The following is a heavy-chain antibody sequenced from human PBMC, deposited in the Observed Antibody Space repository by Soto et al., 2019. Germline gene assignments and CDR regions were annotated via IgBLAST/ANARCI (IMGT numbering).Heavy chain of an antibody. CDR1: GFTFSSYG. J-gene: IGHJ4*02. CDR3: ARGARDGYNVGFDY. D-gene: IGHD5-12*01. V-gene: IGHV3-33*01. Sequence: GGSLRLSCAASGFTFSSYGMHWVRQAPGKGLEWVAVIWYDGSNKYYADSVKGRFTISRDNSKNTLYLQMNSLRAEDTAVYYCARGARDGYNVGFDYWGQGTLVTVSS. CDR2: IWYDGSNK.